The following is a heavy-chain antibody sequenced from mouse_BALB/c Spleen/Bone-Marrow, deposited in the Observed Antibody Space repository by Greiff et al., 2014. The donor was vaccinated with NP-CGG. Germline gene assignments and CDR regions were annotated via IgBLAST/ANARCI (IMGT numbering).Heavy chain of an antibody. CDR2: IWAGGST. J-gene: IGHJ4*01. CDR1: GFSLTNYG. CDR3: ARPTPRYYAMDY. Sequence: VKLEESGPGLVAPPQSLSITCTVSGFSLTNYGVYWVRQPPGKGLEWLGVIWAGGSTNYNSALMSRLSISKDNSKSQVFLKMNSLQTDDTAMYYCARPTPRYYAMDYWGQGTSVTVSS. D-gene: IGHD6-1*01. V-gene: IGHV2-9*02.